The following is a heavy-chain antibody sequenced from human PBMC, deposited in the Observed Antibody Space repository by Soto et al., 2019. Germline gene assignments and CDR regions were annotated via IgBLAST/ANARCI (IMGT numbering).Heavy chain of an antibody. D-gene: IGHD2-21*01. CDR1: GFTFDDYA. J-gene: IGHJ6*02. CDR3: AKGVNYGMDV. CDR2: ISWNSGDI. Sequence: EVQLVESGGGLVQPGRSLRLSCAASGFTFDDYAMHWVRQAPGKGLEWVSGISWNSGDIGYADSVKGRFTISRDNAKSSLYLQMNSLRAEDTALYFCAKGVNYGMDVCSQGTTVTVSS. V-gene: IGHV3-9*01.